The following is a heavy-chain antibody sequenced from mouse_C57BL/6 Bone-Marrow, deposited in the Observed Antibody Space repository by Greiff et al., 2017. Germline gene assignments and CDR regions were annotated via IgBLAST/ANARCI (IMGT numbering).Heavy chain of an antibody. CDR2: IYPRDGST. Sequence: VQLQQSGPELVKPGASVKLSCKASGYTFTSYDINWVKQRPGQGLEWIGWIYPRDGSTKYNEKFKGKATLTVDTSSSTAYMELHSLTSEDSAVYLCARLECDGSSGDWYFDVWGTGTTVTVSS. V-gene: IGHV1-85*01. D-gene: IGHD1-1*01. CDR3: ARLECDGSSGDWYFDV. CDR1: GYTFTSYD. J-gene: IGHJ1*03.